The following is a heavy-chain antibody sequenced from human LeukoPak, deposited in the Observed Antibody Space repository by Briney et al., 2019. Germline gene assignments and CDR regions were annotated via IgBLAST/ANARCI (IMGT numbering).Heavy chain of an antibody. V-gene: IGHV3-66*01. D-gene: IGHD2-2*01. CDR1: GLTVSIDY. Sequence: GGSRRLSCTASGLTVSIDYMSWVRQAPGKGLEWVSVIYSGGSTYYADSVKGRFTISRDNSKNTLYLQMNSLRAEDTAVYYCARAAGPEVPVDYWGQGTLVTVSS. J-gene: IGHJ4*02. CDR3: ARAAGPEVPVDY. CDR2: IYSGGST.